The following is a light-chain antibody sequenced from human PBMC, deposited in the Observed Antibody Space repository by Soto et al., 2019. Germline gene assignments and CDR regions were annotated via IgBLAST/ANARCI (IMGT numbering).Light chain of an antibody. J-gene: IGLJ1*01. CDR3: QSYDSRLYYV. V-gene: IGLV1-40*01. Sequence: QSVLTQPPSVSGAPGQTVTISCTGGSLNIGAGYDVQWYQLLAGTAPKLLIFGNRNRTSGVPDRFSGSRSGTSASLAITGLQAEDEADYYCQSYDSRLYYVFGSGTKVTVL. CDR1: SLNIGAGYD. CDR2: GNR.